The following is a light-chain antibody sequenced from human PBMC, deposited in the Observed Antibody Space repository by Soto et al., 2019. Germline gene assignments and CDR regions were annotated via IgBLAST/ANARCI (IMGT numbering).Light chain of an antibody. J-gene: IGLJ1*01. V-gene: IGLV1-51*01. CDR3: GSWDSSLSAYV. CDR1: SSNIGGNS. CDR2: DDN. Sequence: QSVLTQPPSVSAAPGQKVTISCSGSSSNIGGNSVSWYQQLPGTAPKLLIYDDNKRPSGIPDRFSGSKSGTSATLGITGFQTGDEADYYCGSWDSSLSAYVFVTGTKVSAL.